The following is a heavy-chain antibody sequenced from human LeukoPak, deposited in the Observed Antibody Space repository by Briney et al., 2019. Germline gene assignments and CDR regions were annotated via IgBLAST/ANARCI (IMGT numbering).Heavy chain of an antibody. CDR2: ISYDGSNK. D-gene: IGHD1-26*01. V-gene: IGHV3-30*04. CDR3: ATRYSGSSIFDY. CDR1: GFTLSSYA. J-gene: IGHJ4*02. Sequence: GGSLRLSCAASGFTLSSYAMHWVRQAPGKGLEWVAVISYDGSNKYYADSVKGRFTISRDNSKNTLYLQMNSLRAEDTAVYYCATRYSGSSIFDYWGQGTLVTVSS.